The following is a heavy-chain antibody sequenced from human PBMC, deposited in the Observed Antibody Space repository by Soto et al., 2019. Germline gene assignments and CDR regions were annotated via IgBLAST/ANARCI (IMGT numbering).Heavy chain of an antibody. Sequence: PGGSLRLSCAASGFTFSSYAMHWVRQAPGKGLEYVSAISSNGGSTYYANYVKGRITISRDNSKNTLYLQMGSLRAEDMAVYYCARVPYDSSGYYYVAPYYYGMDVWGQGTTVTVSS. CDR3: ARVPYDSSGYYYVAPYYYGMDV. CDR2: ISSNGGST. D-gene: IGHD3-22*01. J-gene: IGHJ6*02. V-gene: IGHV3-64*01. CDR1: GFTFSSYA.